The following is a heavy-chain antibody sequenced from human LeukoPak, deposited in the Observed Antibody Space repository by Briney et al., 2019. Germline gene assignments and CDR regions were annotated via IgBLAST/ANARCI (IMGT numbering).Heavy chain of an antibody. CDR3: ARGGMVRGVISNLDY. Sequence: QPGRSLRLSCAASGFTFSSYGMHWVRQAPGKGLEWVAVIWYDGSNKYYADSGKGRFTISRDNSKNTLYLQMNSLRAEDTAVYYCARGGMVRGVISNLDYWGQGTLVTVSS. J-gene: IGHJ4*02. CDR2: IWYDGSNK. V-gene: IGHV3-33*01. D-gene: IGHD3-10*01. CDR1: GFTFSSYG.